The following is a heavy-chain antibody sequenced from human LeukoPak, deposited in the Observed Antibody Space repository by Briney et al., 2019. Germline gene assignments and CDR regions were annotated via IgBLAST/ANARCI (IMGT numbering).Heavy chain of an antibody. CDR3: VKGLNSGSYCPFDY. CDR1: GFTFSSYA. J-gene: IGHJ4*02. Sequence: GGSLRLSCAASGFTFSSYAVHWVRQAPGKGLEYVSAISSNGGSTYYADSVKGRFTISRDNSKNTLYLQMSSLRAEDTAVYYCVKGLNSGSYCPFDYWGQGTLVTVSS. CDR2: ISSNGGST. D-gene: IGHD3-10*01. V-gene: IGHV3-64D*06.